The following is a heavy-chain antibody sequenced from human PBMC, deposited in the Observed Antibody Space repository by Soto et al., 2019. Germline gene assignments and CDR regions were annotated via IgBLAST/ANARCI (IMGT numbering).Heavy chain of an antibody. V-gene: IGHV1-18*01. CDR2: ISDYNGNT. D-gene: IGHD3-10*01. J-gene: IGHJ6*02. Sequence: QVQLVQSGAEVKRAGASVKVSCKASGYTFSSYGLSWVRQAPGQGLEWMGWISDYNGNTHYAQKFQGRVIMTTDTSTRTAYMELRSLRSDDTAVYFCAREGYYXXXXXXXXXXXYGMDVWGQGTTVTVSS. CDR1: GYTFSSYG. CDR3: AREGYYXXXXXXXXXXXYGMDV.